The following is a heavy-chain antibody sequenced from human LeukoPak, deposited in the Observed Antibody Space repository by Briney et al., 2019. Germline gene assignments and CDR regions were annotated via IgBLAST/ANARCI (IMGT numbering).Heavy chain of an antibody. D-gene: IGHD6-19*01. V-gene: IGHV1-2*04. CDR1: GYTFTGYY. CDR3: ARTTFSSGWYGDYFDY. J-gene: IGHJ4*02. Sequence: ASVKVSCKASGYTFTGYYMHWVRQAPGQGLEWMGWINPNSGGTNYAQKFQGWVTMTRDTSISTAYMELSRLRSDDTAVYYCARTTFSSGWYGDYFDYWGQGTLVTVSS. CDR2: INPNSGGT.